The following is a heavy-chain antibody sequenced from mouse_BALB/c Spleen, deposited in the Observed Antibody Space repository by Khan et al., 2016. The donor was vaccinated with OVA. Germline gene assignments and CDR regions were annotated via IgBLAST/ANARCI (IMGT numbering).Heavy chain of an antibody. CDR1: GYTFTDYN. V-gene: IGHV1S29*02. D-gene: IGHD1-2*01. CDR3: ARSGYGSFAF. J-gene: IGHJ3*01. CDR2: IYPNSGGT. Sequence: VQLQQSGPEVVKPGASVKISCKASGYTFTDYNMDWVKQSHGKSLEWIGYIYPNSGGTGYNQKFKTKATLTVDNSSGTAYMELRSLTSEDSAVYYCARSGYGSFAFWGQGTLVTVSA.